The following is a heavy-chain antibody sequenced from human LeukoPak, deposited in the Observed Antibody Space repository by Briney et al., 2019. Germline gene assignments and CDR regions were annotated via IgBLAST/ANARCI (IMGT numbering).Heavy chain of an antibody. V-gene: IGHV1-18*01. CDR2: ISAYNGNT. CDR1: GGTFSSYA. CDR3: ARVRLGGIDY. D-gene: IGHD3-10*01. J-gene: IGHJ4*02. Sequence: ASVKVSCKACGGTFSSYAISWVRQAPGQGLEWMGWISAYNGNTNYAQKLQGRVTMTTDTSTSTAYMELRSLRSDDTAVYYCARVRLGGIDYWGQGTLVTVSS.